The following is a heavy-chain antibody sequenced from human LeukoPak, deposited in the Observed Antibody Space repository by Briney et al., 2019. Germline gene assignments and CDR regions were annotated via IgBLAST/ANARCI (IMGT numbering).Heavy chain of an antibody. Sequence: SETLSLTCTVSGGSISSHYWSWIRQPPGKRLEWIGYIYYSGSTNYNPSLKSRVTISVDTSKNQFSLKLSSVTAADTAVYYCARQDGVGYVDYWGQGTLVTVSS. J-gene: IGHJ4*02. V-gene: IGHV4-59*11. CDR1: GGSISSHY. CDR2: IYYSGST. D-gene: IGHD5-24*01. CDR3: ARQDGVGYVDY.